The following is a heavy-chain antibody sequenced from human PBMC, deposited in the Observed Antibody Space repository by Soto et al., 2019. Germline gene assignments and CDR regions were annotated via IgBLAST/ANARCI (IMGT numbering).Heavy chain of an antibody. CDR2: ISAYNGNT. Sequence: ASVKVSCKASGYTFTSYGISWVRQAPGQGLGWMGWISAYNGNTNYAQKLQGRVTMTTDTSTSTAYMELRSLRSDDTAVYYCARDEGYCSGGSCYSAYYYYGMDVWGQGTTVTVSS. CDR3: ARDEGYCSGGSCYSAYYYYGMDV. J-gene: IGHJ6*02. V-gene: IGHV1-18*01. CDR1: GYTFTSYG. D-gene: IGHD2-15*01.